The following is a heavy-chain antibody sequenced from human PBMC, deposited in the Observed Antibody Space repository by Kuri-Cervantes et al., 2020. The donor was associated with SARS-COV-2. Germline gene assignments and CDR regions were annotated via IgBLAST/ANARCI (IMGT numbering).Heavy chain of an antibody. J-gene: IGHJ2*01. V-gene: IGHV1-8*02. Sequence: ASVKVSCKASGYTFTSYYMHWVRQAPGQGLEWMGWMNPNSGNTGYAQKFQGRVTMTRNTSISTAYMELSSLRSEDTAVYYCATSAVTHYNWYFDLWGRGTLVTVSS. D-gene: IGHD4-17*01. CDR3: ATSAVTHYNWYFDL. CDR1: GYTFTSYY. CDR2: MNPNSGNT.